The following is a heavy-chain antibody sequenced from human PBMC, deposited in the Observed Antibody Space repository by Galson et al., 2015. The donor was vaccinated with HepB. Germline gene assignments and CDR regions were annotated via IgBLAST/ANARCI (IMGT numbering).Heavy chain of an antibody. J-gene: IGHJ1*01. Sequence: SVKVSCKASGGTFSSYAISWVRQAPGQGLEWMGRIIPILGIANYAQKSQGRVTITADKSTSTAYMELSSLRSEDTAVYYCARGVWGGNSVEYFQHWGQGTLVTVSS. V-gene: IGHV1-69*04. CDR1: GGTFSSYA. D-gene: IGHD4-23*01. CDR3: ARGVWGGNSVEYFQH. CDR2: IIPILGIA.